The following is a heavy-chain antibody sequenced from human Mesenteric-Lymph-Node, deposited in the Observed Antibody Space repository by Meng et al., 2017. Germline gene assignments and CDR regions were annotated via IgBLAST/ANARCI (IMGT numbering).Heavy chain of an antibody. J-gene: IGHJ5*02. V-gene: IGHV4-59*01. CDR3: ARHSSGWYVENWFDP. CDR2: IYYSGST. CDR1: GGSISSYY. D-gene: IGHD6-19*01. Sequence: SETLSLTCTVSGGSISSYYRSWIRQPPGKGLEWIGYIYYSGSTNYNPSLKSRVTISVDTSKNQFSLKLSSVTAADTAVYYCARHSSGWYVENWFDPWGQGTLVTVSS.